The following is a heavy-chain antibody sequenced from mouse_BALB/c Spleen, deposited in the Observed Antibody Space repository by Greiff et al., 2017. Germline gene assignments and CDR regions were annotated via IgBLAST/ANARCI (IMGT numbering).Heavy chain of an antibody. CDR1: GYTFTDYY. CDR3: ARNDYEGGWFAY. J-gene: IGHJ3*01. CDR2: IYPGSGNT. V-gene: IGHV1-77*01. D-gene: IGHD2-4*01. Sequence: QVQLKESGAELARPGASVKLSCKASGYTFTDYYINWVKQRTGQGLEWIGEIYPGSGNTYYNEKFKGKATLTADKSSSTAYMQLSSLTSEDSAVYFCARNDYEGGWFAYWGQGTLVTVSA.